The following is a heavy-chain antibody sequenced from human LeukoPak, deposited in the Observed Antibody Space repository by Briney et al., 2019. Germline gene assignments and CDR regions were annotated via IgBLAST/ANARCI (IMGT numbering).Heavy chain of an antibody. D-gene: IGHD6-19*01. CDR2: IGTAGDT. Sequence: PGGTLRLSCAASGFTFSGSAMHWVRQATGKGLEWVSTIGTAGDTYYPGSVKGRFTISRENAKNSLYLQMNSLRAEDTAVYYCAKEGRGAGYSSGWFGDAFDIWGQGTMVTVSS. CDR1: GFTFSGSA. V-gene: IGHV3-13*01. CDR3: AKEGRGAGYSSGWFGDAFDI. J-gene: IGHJ3*02.